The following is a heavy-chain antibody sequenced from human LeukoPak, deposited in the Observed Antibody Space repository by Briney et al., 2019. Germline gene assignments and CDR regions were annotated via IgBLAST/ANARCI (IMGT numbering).Heavy chain of an antibody. CDR2: ISVSGGIT. D-gene: IGHD3/OR15-3a*01. Sequence: GGSLRLSCAASGITFTNYAMSWVRQAPGKGLEWVSSISVSGGITYYADSVKGRFTISRDNSKNTLYLQMNSLRAEDTAIYYCAGGSGHGFGHWESWGHGTLDTASS. V-gene: IGHV3-23*01. J-gene: IGHJ5*01. CDR3: AGGSGHGFGHWES. CDR1: GITFTNYA.